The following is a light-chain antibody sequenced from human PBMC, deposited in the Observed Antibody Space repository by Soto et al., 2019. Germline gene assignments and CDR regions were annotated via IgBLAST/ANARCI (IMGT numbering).Light chain of an antibody. CDR2: GAS. V-gene: IGKV3-20*01. J-gene: IGKJ2*01. Sequence: EIVLTQSPGTLSLSPGERATLSCRASQSVSSSYVAWYQQKPGQATRLLIYGASSRATGIPDRFSGSGSGTDFTLTISSLEPEDFEVYYCQQYCSSPMYTFGQGTKLEIK. CDR3: QQYCSSPMYT. CDR1: QSVSSSY.